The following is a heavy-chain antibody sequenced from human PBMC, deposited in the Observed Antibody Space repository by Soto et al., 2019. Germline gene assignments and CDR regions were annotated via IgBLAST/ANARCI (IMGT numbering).Heavy chain of an antibody. CDR1: GFSFSSKA. J-gene: IGHJ5*02. CDR3: ARDTDTSGHFSWLDP. Sequence: GGSLRLSCAASGFSFSSKAMSWVRQAPGKGLEWVSGISGSGDSTYYADSVKGRFTISRDNSKNTLYLQMSSLRAEDTAVYYCARDTDTSGHFSWLDPWGQGTLVTVSS. CDR2: ISGSGDST. D-gene: IGHD3-22*01. V-gene: IGHV3-23*01.